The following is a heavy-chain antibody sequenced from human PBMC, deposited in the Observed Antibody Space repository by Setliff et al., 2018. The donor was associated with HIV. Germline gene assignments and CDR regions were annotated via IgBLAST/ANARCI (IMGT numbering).Heavy chain of an antibody. V-gene: IGHV1-18*04. CDR3: ATQRDIVMVPGQGGFDI. J-gene: IGHJ3*02. D-gene: IGHD2-2*01. Sequence: ASVKVSCKASGYIFTDYYIHWVRQAPGQGLEWMGRISVYNGNTIYAQKLQGRVIMTTDTSTSTAYMELRSLRSDDTAMYYCATQRDIVMVPGQGGFDIWAQGTMVTVSS. CDR1: GYIFTDYY. CDR2: ISVYNGNT.